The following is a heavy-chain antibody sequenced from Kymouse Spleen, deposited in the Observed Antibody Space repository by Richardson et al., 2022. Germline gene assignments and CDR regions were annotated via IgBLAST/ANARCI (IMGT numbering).Heavy chain of an antibody. V-gene: IGHV3-33*01. CDR2: IWYDGSNK. D-gene: IGHD1-26*01. J-gene: IGHJ4*02. CDR1: GFTFSSYG. CDR3: ARDSPQWELPFDY. Sequence: QVQLVESGGGVVQPGRSLRLSCAASGFTFSSYGMHWVRQAPGKGLEWVAVIWYDGSNKYYADSVKGRFTISRDNSKNTLYLQMNSLRAEDTAVYYCARDSPQWELPFDYWGQGTLVTVSS.